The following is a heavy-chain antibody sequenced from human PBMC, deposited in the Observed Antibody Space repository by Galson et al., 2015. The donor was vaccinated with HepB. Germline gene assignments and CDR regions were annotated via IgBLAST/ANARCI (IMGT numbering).Heavy chain of an antibody. CDR1: GFTFGNYS. V-gene: IGHV3-48*01. D-gene: IGHD3-10*01. CDR3: VRCPFTTYFGSGTFFDH. CDR2: ISSSGSAM. Sequence: SLRLSCAASGFTFGNYSMSWVRQAPGKGLEWISHISSSGSAMFYADSVKGRFTISRDNAKNSLFLQMGSLRAEDTAVYYCVRCPFTTYFGSGTFFDHWGQGTRFTVSS. J-gene: IGHJ4*02.